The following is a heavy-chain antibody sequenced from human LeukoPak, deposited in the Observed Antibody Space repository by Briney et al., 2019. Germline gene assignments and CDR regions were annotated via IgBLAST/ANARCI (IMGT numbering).Heavy chain of an antibody. V-gene: IGHV3-64D*06. CDR1: GFTFSTYV. Sequence: GRSLRLSCAAAGFTFSTYVMHWVRQAPGKGLEYVSAISSNGDNTYYADSVKGRFTISRDNSKNTLYLQMSSLRADDTAVYYCVRGTGYWGQGTLVTVSS. CDR3: VRGTGY. J-gene: IGHJ4*02. CDR2: ISSNGDNT.